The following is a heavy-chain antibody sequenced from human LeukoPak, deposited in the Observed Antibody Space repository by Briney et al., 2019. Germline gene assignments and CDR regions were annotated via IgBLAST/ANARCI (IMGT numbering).Heavy chain of an antibody. J-gene: IGHJ3*02. D-gene: IGHD6-25*01. V-gene: IGHV4-38-2*02. CDR1: GYSISSGYY. CDR2: VYYSGSN. CDR3: VRDSSGTLAFDI. Sequence: SETLSLTCTVSGYSISSGYYWGWIRPSPGKGLEGIGSVYYSGSNLDNPSLKRRVFISVDTSKNPVSLRLSSVTAADTAVYYCVRDSSGTLAFDIWGQGTMVTVSS.